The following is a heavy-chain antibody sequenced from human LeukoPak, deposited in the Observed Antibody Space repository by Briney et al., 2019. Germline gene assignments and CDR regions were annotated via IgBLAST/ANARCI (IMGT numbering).Heavy chain of an antibody. CDR2: IKSKTDGGTT. V-gene: IGHV3-15*01. CDR3: TTDYLDGPPSPTGALDAFDI. J-gene: IGHJ3*02. D-gene: IGHD3-3*01. Sequence: GGSLRLSCAASGFTFSNAWMSWVRQAPGKGLEWVGRIKSKTDGGTTDYAAPVKGRFTISRDDSKNTLYLQMNSLKTEDTAVYYCTTDYLDGPPSPTGALDAFDIWGQGTMVTVSS. CDR1: GFTFSNAW.